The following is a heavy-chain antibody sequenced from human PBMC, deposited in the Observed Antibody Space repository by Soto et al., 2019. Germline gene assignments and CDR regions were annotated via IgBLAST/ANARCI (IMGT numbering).Heavy chain of an antibody. CDR1: DGSISSSTYY. V-gene: IGHV4-39*01. J-gene: IGHJ4*02. D-gene: IGHD1-20*01. CDR2: IYYRGST. CDR3: ARVLTGSRAFDY. Sequence: SETLSLTCTVSDGSISSSTYYWGWFRQPPGLGRECIGNIYYRGSTFYNPSLKSPVTVSIDTSKNQFSVSLGSLTDADTAVYYRARVLTGSRAFDYWGQRALVTVSS.